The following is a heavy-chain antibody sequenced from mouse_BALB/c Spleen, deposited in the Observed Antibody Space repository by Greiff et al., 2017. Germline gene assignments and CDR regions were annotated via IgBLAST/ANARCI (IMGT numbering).Heavy chain of an antibody. CDR1: GYTFTSYW. V-gene: IGHV1S22*01. Sequence: LQQPGSELVRPGASVKLSCKASGYTFTSYWMHWVKQRHGQGLEWIGNIYPGSGSTNYDEKFKSKGTLTVDTSSSTAYMHLSSLTSEDSAVYYCTRGGTMIKGAMDYWGQGTSVTVSS. D-gene: IGHD2-4*01. J-gene: IGHJ4*01. CDR2: IYPGSGST. CDR3: TRGGTMIKGAMDY.